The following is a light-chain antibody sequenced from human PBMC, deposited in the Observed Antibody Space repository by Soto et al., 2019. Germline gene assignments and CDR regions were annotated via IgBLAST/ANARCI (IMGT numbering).Light chain of an antibody. V-gene: IGLV2-14*01. CDR2: DVS. Sequence: QSALTQPASVSGSPGQSITISCTGTSSDVGGYNYVSWYQQHPGKAPQLMIYDVSNRPSGVSNRYSGSKSGNTASLTISELQAEDDADYYFSSYTSSSNVVFGGGTKLTVL. CDR3: SSYTSSSNVV. CDR1: SSDVGGYNY. J-gene: IGLJ2*01.